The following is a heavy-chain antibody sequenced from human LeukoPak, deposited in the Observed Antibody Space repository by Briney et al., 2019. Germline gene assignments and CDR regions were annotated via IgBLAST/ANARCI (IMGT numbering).Heavy chain of an antibody. CDR2: IWYDGSNK. J-gene: IGHJ4*02. D-gene: IGHD3-22*01. CDR1: GFTFSSYG. Sequence: GGSLRLSCAASGFTFSSYGMHWVRQAPGKGLEWVAVIWYDGSNKYYADSVKGRFTISRDNSKNTLYLQMNSLRAEDTAVYYCAKDHSSGYYAMYYFDYWGQGTLVTVPS. CDR3: AKDHSSGYYAMYYFDY. V-gene: IGHV3-33*06.